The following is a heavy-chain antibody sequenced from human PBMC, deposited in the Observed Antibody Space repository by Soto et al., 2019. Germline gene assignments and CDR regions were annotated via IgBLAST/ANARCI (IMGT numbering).Heavy chain of an antibody. CDR1: GFTFSTYA. Sequence: GGSLRLSCAASGFTFSTYAMSWVRQAPGKGLEWVSTISGSGGSTYYADSVKGRFTISRDNSKNTLYLQMNSLRAEDMAVYYCAKVGAYSSSWYIFWGQGTLVTVSS. J-gene: IGHJ4*02. V-gene: IGHV3-23*01. CDR2: ISGSGGST. CDR3: AKVGAYSSSWYIF. D-gene: IGHD6-13*01.